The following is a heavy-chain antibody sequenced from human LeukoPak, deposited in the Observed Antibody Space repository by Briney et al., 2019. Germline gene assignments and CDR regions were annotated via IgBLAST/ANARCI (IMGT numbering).Heavy chain of an antibody. CDR3: AKRDSSGSYYFDY. CDR2: INSYGAYT. V-gene: IGHV3-23*01. Sequence: PGGTLRLSCAASGFTFSSYDMSWVRQAPGKGMEWVSTINSYGAYTYYADSVRGRFTISRDNSKNTLYLQMNSLRAEDTAVFYCAKRDSSGSYYFDYWGQGTLVTVSS. CDR1: GFTFSSYD. J-gene: IGHJ4*02. D-gene: IGHD3-22*01.